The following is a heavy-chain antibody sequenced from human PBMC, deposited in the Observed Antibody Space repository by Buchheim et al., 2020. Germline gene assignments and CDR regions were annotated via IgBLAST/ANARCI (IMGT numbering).Heavy chain of an antibody. Sequence: QVQLQESGPGLVTPLGTLSLTCAVSGDSITSNNWWTWVRQAPGKGLEWIGHIYHTEATNYSPSLESRVIMSIEQSKNQFSLTLTSVTAADTALYFCARAKDEQHLGVYFDYWGQG. J-gene: IGHJ4*02. D-gene: IGHD6-13*01. CDR2: IYHTEAT. CDR3: ARAKDEQHLGVYFDY. V-gene: IGHV4-4*02. CDR1: GDSITSNNW.